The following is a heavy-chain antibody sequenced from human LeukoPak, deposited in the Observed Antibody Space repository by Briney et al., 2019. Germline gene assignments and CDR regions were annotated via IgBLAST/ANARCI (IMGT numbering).Heavy chain of an antibody. Sequence: GGSLRLSCAASGFTFGSYEMNWVRQAPGKGLEWVSYISGSGSTIYYAASVQGRFTISRDNAKNSLYLQMNSLRAEDTAVYYCARAVAGEDYYYYYYMDVWGKGTTVTVSS. J-gene: IGHJ6*03. CDR3: ARAVAGEDYYYYYYMDV. V-gene: IGHV3-48*03. D-gene: IGHD6-19*01. CDR1: GFTFGSYE. CDR2: ISGSGSTI.